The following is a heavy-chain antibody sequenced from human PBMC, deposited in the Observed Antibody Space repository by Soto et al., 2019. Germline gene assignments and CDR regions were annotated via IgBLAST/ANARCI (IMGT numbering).Heavy chain of an antibody. CDR2: IYYSGST. J-gene: IGHJ4*02. V-gene: IGHV4-30-4*01. CDR3: ATSGIQLLYYFDE. Sequence: SETLSLTCTVSGGSISSGDYYWSWIRQPPGKGLEWIGYIYYSGSTYYNPSLKSRVTISVDTSKNQFSLKLSSVTAADTAVYYCATSGIQLLYYFDEWGQGTLVTGSS. D-gene: IGHD5-18*01. CDR1: GGSISSGDYY.